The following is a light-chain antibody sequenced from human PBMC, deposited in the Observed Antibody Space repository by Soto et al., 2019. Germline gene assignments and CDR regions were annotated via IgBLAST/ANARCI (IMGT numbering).Light chain of an antibody. CDR2: DAS. J-gene: IGKJ5*01. CDR1: QSVRSK. Sequence: EIVMTQSPGTLSVSPGERATLSCRASQSVRSKLAWYQQKPGQAPRLLIYDASTRATDIPARFSGSGSGTEFTLTISSLQSEDFAVYYCQQYNNWPPITFGQGTRLEIK. V-gene: IGKV3-15*01. CDR3: QQYNNWPPIT.